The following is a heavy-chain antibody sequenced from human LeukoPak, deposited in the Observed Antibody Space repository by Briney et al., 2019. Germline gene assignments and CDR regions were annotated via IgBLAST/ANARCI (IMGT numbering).Heavy chain of an antibody. D-gene: IGHD3-16*01. CDR3: VRDNYGYSDY. V-gene: IGHV3-48*01. CDR1: GFTFSSYS. CDR2: ISSSSSTI. J-gene: IGHJ4*02. Sequence: PGGSLRLSCAASGFTFSSYSMNWVRQAPGKGLEWVSYISSSSSTIYYADSVKGRFTISRDNAKNSLYLQVNSLRVEDTAVYYCVRDNYGYSDYWGQGTLVTVSS.